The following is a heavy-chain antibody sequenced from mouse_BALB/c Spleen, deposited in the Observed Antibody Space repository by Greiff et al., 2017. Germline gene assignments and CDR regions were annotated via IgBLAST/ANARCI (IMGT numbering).Heavy chain of an antibody. CDR3: AVIYYGNYYAMDY. J-gene: IGHJ4*01. Sequence: EVMLVESGAELVKPGASVKLSCTASGFNIKDTYMHWVKQRPEQGLEWIGRIDPANGNTKYDPKFQGKATITADTSSNTAYLQLSSLTSEDTAVYYCAVIYYGNYYAMDYWGQGTSVTVSS. D-gene: IGHD2-1*01. CDR2: IDPANGNT. CDR1: GFNIKDTY. V-gene: IGHV14-3*02.